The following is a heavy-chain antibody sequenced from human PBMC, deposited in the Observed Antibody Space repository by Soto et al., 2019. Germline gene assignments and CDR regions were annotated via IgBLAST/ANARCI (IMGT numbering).Heavy chain of an antibody. V-gene: IGHV3-23*01. J-gene: IGHJ4*02. CDR2: ISRSGGST. Sequence: GGSLRLSCAASGFSFTTYAMTWVRQAPGKGLEWVSSISRSGGSTYYADSVKGRFTISRDNSKNTLYLQMNSLRGDDTALYYCAKDSANQYYFWSGYYLADYWGQGTLVTVSS. D-gene: IGHD3-3*01. CDR3: AKDSANQYYFWSGYYLADY. CDR1: GFSFTTYA.